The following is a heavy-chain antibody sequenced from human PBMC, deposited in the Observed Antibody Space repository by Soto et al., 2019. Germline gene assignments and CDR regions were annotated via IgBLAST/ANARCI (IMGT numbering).Heavy chain of an antibody. Sequence: QVQLVESGGGVVQPGRSLRLSCAASGFTFSSYGMHWVRQAPGKGLEWVAVISYDGSNKYYADSVKGRFTISRDNSKNTLYLQMNSLRAEDTAVYYCAKGRESYYYDSSGPGPVDYWGQGTLVTVSS. J-gene: IGHJ4*02. V-gene: IGHV3-30*18. CDR1: GFTFSSYG. CDR2: ISYDGSNK. D-gene: IGHD3-22*01. CDR3: AKGRESYYYDSSGPGPVDY.